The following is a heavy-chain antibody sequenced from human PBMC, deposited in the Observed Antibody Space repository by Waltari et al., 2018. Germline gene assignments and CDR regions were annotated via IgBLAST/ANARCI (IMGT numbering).Heavy chain of an antibody. V-gene: IGHV3-21*06. CDR3: ARDHDYSNYFDY. J-gene: IGHJ4*02. D-gene: IGHD4-4*01. CDR2: ISGSGSYI. Sequence: EGQLVESGGGLVKPGGSLRLSCAASGFTFITYRMTWVRQAPGKGLDWVSSISGSGSYIYYADSVKGRFTISRDNAKNSLYLQMNSLTAEDTAVYYCARDHDYSNYFDYWGQGTLVTVSS. CDR1: GFTFITYR.